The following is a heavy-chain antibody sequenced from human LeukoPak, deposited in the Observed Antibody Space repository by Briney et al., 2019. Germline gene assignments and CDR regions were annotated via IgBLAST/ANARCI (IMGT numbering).Heavy chain of an antibody. J-gene: IGHJ4*02. CDR2: INHSGST. Sequence: SETLSLTCAVNGGSFSGYYWSWIRQPPGKGLEWIGEINHSGSTNYNPSSKSRVTISVDTSKNQFSLKLSSVTAADTAVYYCARGRLGSSWYRPLDYWGQGTLVTVSS. V-gene: IGHV4-34*01. CDR1: GGSFSGYY. CDR3: ARGRLGSSWYRPLDY. D-gene: IGHD6-13*01.